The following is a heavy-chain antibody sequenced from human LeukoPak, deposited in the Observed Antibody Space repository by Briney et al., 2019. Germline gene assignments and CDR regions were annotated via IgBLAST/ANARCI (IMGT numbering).Heavy chain of an antibody. D-gene: IGHD3-22*01. CDR3: ARSQWLLLKRAFDI. V-gene: IGHV1-2*02. CDR2: INPNSGGT. J-gene: IGHJ3*02. CDR1: GYTFTGYY. Sequence: ASVKVSCKASGYTFTGYYMHWVRQAPGQGLEWMGWINPNSGGTNYAQKFQGRVTMTRDTSISTAYMELSRLRSDDTAVYYCARSQWLLLKRAFDIWGQGTMVTVSS.